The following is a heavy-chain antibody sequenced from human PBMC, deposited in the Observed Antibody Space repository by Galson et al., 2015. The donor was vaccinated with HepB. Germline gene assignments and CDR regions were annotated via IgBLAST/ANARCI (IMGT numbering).Heavy chain of an antibody. J-gene: IGHJ4*02. CDR2: IKEDGSDK. CDR3: ARVTGYSSSTPGY. Sequence: SLRLSCAASGFTFSNYWMSWVRQAPGKGLEWVADIKEDGSDKDYVDSVKGRFTISRDNAKKSLHLQMNSLRAEDTAVYYCARVTGYSSSTPGYWGQGTLVTVSS. D-gene: IGHD6-13*01. V-gene: IGHV3-7*03. CDR1: GFTFSNYW.